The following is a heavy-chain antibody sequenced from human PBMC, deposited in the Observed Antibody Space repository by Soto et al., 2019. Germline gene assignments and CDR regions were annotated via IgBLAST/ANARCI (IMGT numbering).Heavy chain of an antibody. CDR1: GDSVSSNSAA. CDR2: TYYRSKWYN. V-gene: IGHV6-1*01. Sequence: PSQTLSLTCAISGDSVSSNSAAWNWIKQSPSRGLEWLGRTYYRSKWYNDYAVSVKSRITINPDTSKNQFSLQLNSVTPEDTAVYYCARGVWFGEQDYYYYGMDVWGQGTTVTAS. J-gene: IGHJ6*02. CDR3: ARGVWFGEQDYYYYGMDV. D-gene: IGHD3-10*01.